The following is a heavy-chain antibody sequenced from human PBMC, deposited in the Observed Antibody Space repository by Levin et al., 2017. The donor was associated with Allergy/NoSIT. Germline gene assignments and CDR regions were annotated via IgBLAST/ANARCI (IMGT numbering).Heavy chain of an antibody. D-gene: IGHD5-24*01. Sequence: ASVKVSCKASGYTFTNFGISWVRQAPGQGPEWMGWISTYNGDTKYAQKFQGRVTMTTDTSTRTAYMELRSLRSDDTAVYFCARGPFGMTTRYYFDYWGQGTLVTVSS. CDR2: ISTYNGDT. CDR1: GYTFTNFG. V-gene: IGHV1-18*01. J-gene: IGHJ4*02. CDR3: ARGPFGMTTRYYFDY.